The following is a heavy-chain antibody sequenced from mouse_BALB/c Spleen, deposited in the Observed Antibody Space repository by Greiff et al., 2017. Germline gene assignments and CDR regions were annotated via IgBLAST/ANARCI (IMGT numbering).Heavy chain of an antibody. CDR2: ISSGGSYT. D-gene: IGHD2-4*01. V-gene: IGHV5-6*01. CDR1: GFTFSSYG. CDR3: ATPSTMITFDY. Sequence: EVMLVESGGDLVKPGGSLKLSCAASGFTFSSYGMSWVRQTPDKRLEWVATISSGGSYTYYPDSVKGRFTISRDNAKNTLYLQMSSLKSEDTAMYYCATPSTMITFDYWGQGTTLTVSS. J-gene: IGHJ2*01.